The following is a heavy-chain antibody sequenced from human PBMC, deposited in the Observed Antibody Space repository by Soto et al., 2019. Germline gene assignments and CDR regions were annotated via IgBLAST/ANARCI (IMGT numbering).Heavy chain of an antibody. J-gene: IGHJ6*02. Sequence: SVKVSCKASGGTFSSYAISWVRQAPGQGLEWMGGIIPIFGTANYAQKFQGRVTITADESTSTAYMELSSLRSEDTAVYYCARNDFWSGCYTYYYYGMDVWGQGTTVTVSS. D-gene: IGHD3-3*01. V-gene: IGHV1-69*13. CDR1: GGTFSSYA. CDR2: IIPIFGTA. CDR3: ARNDFWSGCYTYYYYGMDV.